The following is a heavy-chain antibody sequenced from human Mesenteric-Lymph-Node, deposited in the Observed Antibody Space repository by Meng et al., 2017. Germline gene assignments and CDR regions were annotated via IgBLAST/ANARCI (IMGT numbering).Heavy chain of an antibody. V-gene: IGHV3-33*01. Sequence: QVQLVESGGGVVQPGRSLRLSCAASGFTFRSNGMHWVRQAPGKGLEWVAVIWNDGSNKYYADSVKGRFTISRDNSKNTLYLQMNSLRAEDTAVYYCARDLRNFDYWGQGTLVTVSS. CDR3: ARDLRNFDY. CDR1: GFTFRSNG. J-gene: IGHJ4*02. CDR2: IWNDGSNK.